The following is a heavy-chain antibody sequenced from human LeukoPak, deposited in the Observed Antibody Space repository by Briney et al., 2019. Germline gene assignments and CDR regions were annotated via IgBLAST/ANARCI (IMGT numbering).Heavy chain of an antibody. CDR3: ARDHAYRADY. Sequence: GGSLRLSCAASGFTFSNDWMCWVRQAPGKGLEWVANINQDESKKYYADSVKGRFTISRDNAKNSLYLQMSSLTAEDTAVYYCARDHAYRADYWGQGTLVTVSP. CDR2: INQDESKK. J-gene: IGHJ4*02. V-gene: IGHV3-7*01. D-gene: IGHD2-2*01. CDR1: GFTFSNDW.